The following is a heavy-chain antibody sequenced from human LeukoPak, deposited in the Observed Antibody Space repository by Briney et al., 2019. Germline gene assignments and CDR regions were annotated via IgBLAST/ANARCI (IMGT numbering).Heavy chain of an antibody. CDR2: ISDYP. CDR1: GFSFKTFA. Sequence: GGSLRLSCVASGFSFKTFALTWVRQAPGKGLEWVSTISDYPHYADSVRGRFTISRDNSRKTVFLQMNSLTPEDAATYYCTKDSQGSYDGFWYGTYGMDVWGQGTTVTVSS. CDR3: TKDSQGSYDGFWYGTYGMDV. J-gene: IGHJ6*02. V-gene: IGHV3-23*05. D-gene: IGHD3-16*01.